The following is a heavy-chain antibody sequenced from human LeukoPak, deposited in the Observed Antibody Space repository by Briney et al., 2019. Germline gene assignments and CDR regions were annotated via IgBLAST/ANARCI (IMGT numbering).Heavy chain of an antibody. V-gene: IGHV4-59*08. J-gene: IGHJ6*02. CDR2: ISYTGNT. CDR1: GFTFSTYA. Sequence: PGGSLRLSCAASGFTFSTYAMSWIRQPPGKGLEWIGYISYTGNTNHNPSLKSRVTISVDTSKNQFSLKMSSVTAADTAVYYCARHYLGYCSSTSCYTDYYYYGMDVWGQGTTVTVSS. CDR3: ARHYLGYCSSTSCYTDYYYYGMDV. D-gene: IGHD2-2*02.